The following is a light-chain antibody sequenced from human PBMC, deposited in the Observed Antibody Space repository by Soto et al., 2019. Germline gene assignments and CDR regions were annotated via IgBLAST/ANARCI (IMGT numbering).Light chain of an antibody. Sequence: DIQMTQSPSSLSASVGDRVTITCRAGQYIGRYLNWYQQKPGKAPKLLIYAASSLHSGVPSRFSGSGSGTDFTLTISSLQPEDFATYSCQQTYRTPRTLGGGTKVDSK. CDR2: AAS. CDR3: QQTYRTPRT. V-gene: IGKV1-39*01. J-gene: IGKJ4*01. CDR1: QYIGRY.